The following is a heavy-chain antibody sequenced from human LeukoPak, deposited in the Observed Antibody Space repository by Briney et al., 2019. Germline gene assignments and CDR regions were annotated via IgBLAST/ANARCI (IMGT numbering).Heavy chain of an antibody. V-gene: IGHV3-21*01. CDR2: IRSSSSYI. CDR3: ARSHGPWGSYRWGAFDI. Sequence: GGSLGLSCPASGFTSSSYRMNWVGQAQGKGLGWVSSIRSSSSYIYYADSVKGRFTISRDNAKNSLYLQMNSLRAEDTAVYYCARSHGPWGSYRWGAFDIWGQGTMVTVSS. CDR1: GFTSSSYR. J-gene: IGHJ3*02. D-gene: IGHD3-16*02.